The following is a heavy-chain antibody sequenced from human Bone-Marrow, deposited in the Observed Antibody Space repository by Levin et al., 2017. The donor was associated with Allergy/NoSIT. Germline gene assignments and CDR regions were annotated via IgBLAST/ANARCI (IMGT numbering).Heavy chain of an antibody. CDR3: ARNLHYYDSSGQMESRGPWFDH. Sequence: GGSLRLSCKASGGTFSSYAISWVRQAPGQGLEWMGGIIPIFGTANYAQKFQGRVTITADESTSTAYMVLSSLRAEDTAVYYCARNLHYYDSSGQMESRGPWFDHWGQGTLVTVSS. V-gene: IGHV1-69*01. D-gene: IGHD3-22*01. CDR2: IIPIFGTA. CDR1: GGTFSSYA. J-gene: IGHJ5*02.